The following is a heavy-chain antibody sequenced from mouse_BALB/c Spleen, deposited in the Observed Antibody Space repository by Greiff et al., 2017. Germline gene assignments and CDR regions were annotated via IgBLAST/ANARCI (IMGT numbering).Heavy chain of an antibody. V-gene: IGHV5-17*02. CDR3: ARSRALYYGYGFAY. CDR2: ISSGSSTI. CDR1: GFTFSSFG. Sequence: EVMLVESGGGLVQPGGSRKLSCAASGFTFSSFGMHWVRQAPEKGLEWVAYISSGSSTIYYADTVKGRFTISRDNPKNTLFLQMTSLRSEDTAMYYGARSRALYYGYGFAYWGQGTLVTVSA. D-gene: IGHD1-2*01. J-gene: IGHJ3*01.